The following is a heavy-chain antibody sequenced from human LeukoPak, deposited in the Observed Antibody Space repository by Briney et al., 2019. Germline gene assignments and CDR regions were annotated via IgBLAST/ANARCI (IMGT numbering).Heavy chain of an antibody. D-gene: IGHD6-13*01. CDR1: GYTFTSYD. CDR3: ANIDLNSSSWLLKDDAFDI. CDR2: MNPNSGNT. Sequence: ASVKVSCKASGYTFTSYDINWVRQATGQGREWMGWMNPNSGNTGYAQKFQGRVTMTRNTSISTAYMELSSLRSEDTAVYYCANIDLNSSSWLLKDDAFDIWGQGTMVTVSS. J-gene: IGHJ3*02. V-gene: IGHV1-8*01.